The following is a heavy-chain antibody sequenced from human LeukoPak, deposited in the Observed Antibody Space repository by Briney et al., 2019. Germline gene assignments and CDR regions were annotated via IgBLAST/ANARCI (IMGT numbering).Heavy chain of an antibody. CDR2: INPNSGGT. CDR1: GYSFTDYY. D-gene: IGHD3-22*01. J-gene: IGHJ6*02. Sequence: GASVKVSCKASGYSFTDYYMHWVRQAPGQGLEWMGWINPNSGGTNYAQKFQGRVTMTRDTSISTAYMDLSRLRSDATAVYYCARDTVDSSGFPYGMDVWGQGTTVTVSS. V-gene: IGHV1-2*02. CDR3: ARDTVDSSGFPYGMDV.